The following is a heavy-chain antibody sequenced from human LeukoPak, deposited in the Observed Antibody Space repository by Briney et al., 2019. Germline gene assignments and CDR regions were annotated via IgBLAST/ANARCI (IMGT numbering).Heavy chain of an antibody. J-gene: IGHJ6*02. CDR3: ARDTPPLIAAARTYYYGMDV. D-gene: IGHD6-13*01. CDR1: GYTFTSYG. Sequence: ASVKVSCKASGYTFTSYGISWVRPAPGQGLEWMGWISAYNGNTNYAQKLQGRVTMTTDTSTSTAYMELRSLRSDDTAVYYCARDTPPLIAAARTYYYGMDVWGQGTTVTVSS. V-gene: IGHV1-18*01. CDR2: ISAYNGNT.